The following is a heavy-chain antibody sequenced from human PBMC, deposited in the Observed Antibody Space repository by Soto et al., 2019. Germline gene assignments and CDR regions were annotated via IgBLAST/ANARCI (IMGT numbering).Heavy chain of an antibody. V-gene: IGHV4-39*01. CDR2: IYYSGST. CDR3: ARQQEAGSYLVNWFDP. Sequence: SDTLSLTCTGSGGSISSSSYYWGWIRQPPGKGLEWIGSIYYSGSTYYNPSLKSRVTISVDTSKNQFSLKLSSVTAADTAVYYCARQQEAGSYLVNWFDPWGQGTLVTVSS. CDR1: GGSISSSSYY. D-gene: IGHD1-26*01. J-gene: IGHJ5*02.